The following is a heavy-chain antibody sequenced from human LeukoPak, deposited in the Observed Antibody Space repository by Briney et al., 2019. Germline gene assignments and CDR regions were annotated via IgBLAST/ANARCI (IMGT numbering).Heavy chain of an antibody. V-gene: IGHV1-69*13. J-gene: IGHJ4*02. D-gene: IGHD6-13*01. CDR1: GGTFSSYA. CDR2: IIPIFGTA. CDR3: ARGGSYSSSWYGVD. Sequence: GASVKVSCKASGGTFSSYAISWVRQAPGQGLEWMGGIIPIFGTANYAQKFQGRVTITGDESTSTAYMELSSLRSEDTAVYYCARGGSYSSSWYGVDWGQGTLVTVSS.